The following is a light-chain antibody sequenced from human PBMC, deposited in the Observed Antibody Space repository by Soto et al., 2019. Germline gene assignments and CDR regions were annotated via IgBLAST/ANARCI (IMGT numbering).Light chain of an antibody. CDR1: SSNIGAGYD. CDR2: GNS. Sequence: QSVLTQPPSVSGAPGQRVTISCTGSSSNIGAGYDVHWYQQLPGTAPKLLIYGNSNRPSGVPDRFSGSKSGTSASLAITGLQAEDEAAYSCQSYDSSLSAVVFGGGTKLTVL. CDR3: QSYDSSLSAVV. J-gene: IGLJ2*01. V-gene: IGLV1-40*01.